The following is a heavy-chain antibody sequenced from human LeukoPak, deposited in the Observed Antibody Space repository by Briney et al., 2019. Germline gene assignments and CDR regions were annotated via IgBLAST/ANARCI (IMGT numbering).Heavy chain of an antibody. CDR1: GFTFSNYG. CDR2: IWYDGSDK. D-gene: IGHD4-17*01. CDR3: ARFETVTPELDDY. V-gene: IGHV3-33*01. J-gene: IGHJ4*02. Sequence: PGGSLRLSCAASGFTFSNYGMHWVRQAPGKGLEWVAVIWYDGSDKYYADSVKGRFTISRDNSKNTLYLQMNSLRAEDTAVYYCARFETVTPELDDYWGQGTLVTVSS.